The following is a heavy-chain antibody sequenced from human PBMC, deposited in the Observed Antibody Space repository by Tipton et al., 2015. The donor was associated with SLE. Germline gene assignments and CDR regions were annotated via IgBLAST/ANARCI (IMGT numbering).Heavy chain of an antibody. D-gene: IGHD6-13*01. Sequence: TLSLTCTVSGGSISSSSYYWGWIRQPPGKGLEWIGSIYYSGSTYYNPSLKSRVTISVDTSKNQFSLKLSSVTAADTAVYYCARRGALAAAGVYYYYGMDVWGQGTTVTVSS. CDR2: IYYSGST. J-gene: IGHJ6*02. CDR3: ARRGALAAAGVYYYYGMDV. CDR1: GGSISSSSYY. V-gene: IGHV4-39*07.